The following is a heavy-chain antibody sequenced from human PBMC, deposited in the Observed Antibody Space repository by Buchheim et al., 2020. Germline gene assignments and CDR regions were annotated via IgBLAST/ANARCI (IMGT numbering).Heavy chain of an antibody. CDR1: GFTFSSYE. V-gene: IGHV3-48*03. D-gene: IGHD4-11*01. Sequence: EVQLVESGGGLVQPGGSLRLSCAASGFTFSSYEMNWVRQAPGKGLEWVSYISSSGSTIYYADSVKGRFTISRDNAKNSLYLQMNSLRAEDTAVYYCARYSPYLDYNDWYFDLWGRGTL. CDR2: ISSSGSTI. CDR3: ARYSPYLDYNDWYFDL. J-gene: IGHJ2*01.